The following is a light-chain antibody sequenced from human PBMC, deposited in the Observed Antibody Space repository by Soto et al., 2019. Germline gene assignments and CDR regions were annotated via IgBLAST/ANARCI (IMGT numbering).Light chain of an antibody. CDR1: QDISNS. V-gene: IGKV1-33*01. Sequence: DIQMTQSPSSLSASVGDRVTITCQASQDISNSFNWYQQKPGKAPKLLIYDASNLETGVPSRFSGGGSGTDFTFTIGSLQAEDIATFYCQHYDNILALTFGGGAKVEI. J-gene: IGKJ4*01. CDR2: DAS. CDR3: QHYDNILALT.